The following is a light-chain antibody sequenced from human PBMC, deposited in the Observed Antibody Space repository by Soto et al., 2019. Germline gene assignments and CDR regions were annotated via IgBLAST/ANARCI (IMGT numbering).Light chain of an antibody. CDR3: QHYNNWTPWT. J-gene: IGKJ1*01. CDR2: GAS. CDR1: QSISSN. V-gene: IGKV3-15*01. Sequence: EIVMTQSPATLSVSPGERATLSCRASQSISSNLAWYQQKPGQAPRLLIYGASTRATGIPARFSGSGSGTEFTLTISSLQSEDFAVYSCQHYNNWTPWTFGQGTKVDIK.